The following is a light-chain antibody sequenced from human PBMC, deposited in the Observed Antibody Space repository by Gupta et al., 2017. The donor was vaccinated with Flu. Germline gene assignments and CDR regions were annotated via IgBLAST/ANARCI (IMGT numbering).Light chain of an antibody. CDR1: QSVSRY. Sequence: PATLSLSPGERATLSCRASQSVSRYLAWYQQKPGQAPSLLIYDASNRATGIPARFSGSGSGTEFTLTISRRESEDFAVYYCQQRSSWPFTFGQGTKLEIK. V-gene: IGKV3-11*01. CDR3: QQRSSWPFT. J-gene: IGKJ2*01. CDR2: DAS.